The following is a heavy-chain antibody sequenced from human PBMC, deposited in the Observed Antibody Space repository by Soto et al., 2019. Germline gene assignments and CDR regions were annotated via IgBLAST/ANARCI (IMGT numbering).Heavy chain of an antibody. Sequence: QLQLHESGPGLVKPSETLSLTCSVSGASITRSSYYWAWIRQPPGKGLEWIASIHSPSGRTYYDPSLKGRVIISVDTSKNHFSLNLSSVTAADTAVYYCARPGDAYGLDVWGQGTTVTVSS. V-gene: IGHV4-39*01. D-gene: IGHD2-21*02. J-gene: IGHJ6*02. CDR3: ARPGDAYGLDV. CDR2: IHSPSGRT. CDR1: GASITRSSYY.